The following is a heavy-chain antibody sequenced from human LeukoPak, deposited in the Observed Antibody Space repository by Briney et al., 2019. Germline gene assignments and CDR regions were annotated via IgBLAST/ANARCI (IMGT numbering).Heavy chain of an antibody. Sequence: SETLSLTCTVSGGSINIYYWSWIRQPAGKGLEWIGRIYTSGSTNYNPSLKTRVTMSVDTSKNQFSLKLSSVTAADTALYYCARGIWEMATIPYWYFDIWGRGTLVTVSS. CDR2: IYTSGST. CDR3: ARGIWEMATIPYWYFDI. D-gene: IGHD5-24*01. J-gene: IGHJ2*01. CDR1: GGSINIYY. V-gene: IGHV4-4*07.